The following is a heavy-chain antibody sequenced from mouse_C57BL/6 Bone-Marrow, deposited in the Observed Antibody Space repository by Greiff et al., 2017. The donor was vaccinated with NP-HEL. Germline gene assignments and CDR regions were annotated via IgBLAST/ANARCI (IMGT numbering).Heavy chain of an antibody. V-gene: IGHV1-74*01. CDR1: GYTFTSYW. J-gene: IGHJ4*01. CDR2: IHPSDGDT. CDR3: ARGVCSDAMDY. Sequence: QVQLQQPGAELVKPGASVKVSCKASGYTFTSYWMHWVKQRPGKGLEWIGGIHPSDGDTNYNQKFKGKATLTVDKSSSTAYMQLSSLTSEDSAVYYCARGVCSDAMDYWGQGTSVTVSS.